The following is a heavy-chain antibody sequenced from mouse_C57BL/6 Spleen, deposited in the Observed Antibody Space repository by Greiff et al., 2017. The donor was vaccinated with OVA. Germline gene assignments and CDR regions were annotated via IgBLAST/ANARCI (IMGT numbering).Heavy chain of an antibody. J-gene: IGHJ2*01. CDR1: GYTFTDYY. CDR2: INPNNGGT. V-gene: IGHV1-26*01. D-gene: IGHD2-5*01. Sequence: VQLQQSGPELVKPGASVKISCKASGYTFTDYYMNWVKQSHGKSLEWIGDINPNNGGTSYNQKFKGKATLTVDKSSSTAYMELRSLTSEDSAVYYCAREDYSTNYFDYWGQGTTLTVSS. CDR3: AREDYSTNYFDY.